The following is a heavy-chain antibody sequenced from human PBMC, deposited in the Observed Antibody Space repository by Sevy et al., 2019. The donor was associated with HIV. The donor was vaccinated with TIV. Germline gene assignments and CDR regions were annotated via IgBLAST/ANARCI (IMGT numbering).Heavy chain of an antibody. V-gene: IGHV3-23*01. J-gene: IGHJ4*02. Sequence: GGSLSLSCAASGFPFSSYAMSWVRQAPGKGLEWVSGVSVRSGSTYYADSVKGRFTISRDNSKNTLYLDMNSLRAEDTAIYYCAKDQGQLLQYYFDYWGQGTLVTVSS. D-gene: IGHD2-2*01. CDR2: VSVRSGST. CDR1: GFPFSSYA. CDR3: AKDQGQLLQYYFDY.